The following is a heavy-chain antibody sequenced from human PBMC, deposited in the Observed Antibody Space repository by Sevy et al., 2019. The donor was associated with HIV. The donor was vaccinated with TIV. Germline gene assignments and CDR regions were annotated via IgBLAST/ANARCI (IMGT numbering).Heavy chain of an antibody. CDR2: ISGSGGST. Sequence: GESLKISCAASGFTFSSYAMSWVRQAPGKGLEWVSAISGSGGSTYYADSVKGRFTISRDNSKNTLYLQMNSLRAEDTAVYYCAKGDIVVVPAAIVYYYYGMDVWGQGTTVTVSS. V-gene: IGHV3-23*01. J-gene: IGHJ6*02. CDR3: AKGDIVVVPAAIVYYYYGMDV. D-gene: IGHD2-2*01. CDR1: GFTFSSYA.